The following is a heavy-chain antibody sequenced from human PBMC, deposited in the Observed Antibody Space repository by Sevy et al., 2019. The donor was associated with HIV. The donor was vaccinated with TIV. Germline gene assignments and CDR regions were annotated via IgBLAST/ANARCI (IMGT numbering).Heavy chain of an antibody. CDR3: ARGMSAYLLANGMDV. CDR2: INPNKGGT. J-gene: IGHJ6*02. D-gene: IGHD3-3*01. CDR1: GYTFSDYY. V-gene: IGHV1-2*07. Sequence: ASVKVSCKAYGYTFSDYYMHWVRQAPGQGLEWMGWINPNKGGTNYAHKFQGRVTMTRDTSISTAYMELSSLRSDDTAIYYCARGMSAYLLANGMDVWGQGTMVTVSS.